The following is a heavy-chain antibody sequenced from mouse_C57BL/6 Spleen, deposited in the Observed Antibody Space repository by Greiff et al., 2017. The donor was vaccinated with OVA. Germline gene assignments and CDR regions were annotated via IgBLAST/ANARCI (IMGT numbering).Heavy chain of an antibody. J-gene: IGHJ4*01. D-gene: IGHD1-1*01. CDR1: GYSFTSYY. CDR3: AREGYGSRDYAMDY. Sequence: VQLVESGPELVKPGASVKISCKASGYSFTSYYIHWVKQRPGQGLEWIGWIYPGSGNTKYNEKFKGKATLTADTSSSTAYMQLSSLTSEDSAVYYCAREGYGSRDYAMDYWGQGTSVTVSS. CDR2: IYPGSGNT. V-gene: IGHV1-66*01.